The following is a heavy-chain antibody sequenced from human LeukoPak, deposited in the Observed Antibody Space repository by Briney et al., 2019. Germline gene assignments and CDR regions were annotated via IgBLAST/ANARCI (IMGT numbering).Heavy chain of an antibody. Sequence: SQTLSLTCAVSGGSISSGGYSWSWIRQPPGKGLEWIGYIYHSGSTYYNPSLKSRVTISVDRSKNQFSLKLSSVTAADTAVYYCARAGRFARGFDYWGQGTLVTVSS. CDR1: GGSISSGGYS. D-gene: IGHD3-10*01. J-gene: IGHJ4*02. V-gene: IGHV4-30-2*01. CDR3: ARAGRFARGFDY. CDR2: IYHSGST.